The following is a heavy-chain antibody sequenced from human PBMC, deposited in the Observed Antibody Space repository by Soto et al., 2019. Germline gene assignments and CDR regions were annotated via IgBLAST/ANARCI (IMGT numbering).Heavy chain of an antibody. CDR1: GGSFSGYY. J-gene: IGHJ6*03. D-gene: IGHD3-3*01. CDR2: INHSGST. V-gene: IGHV4-34*01. CDR3: ARAKWGRIRTTFGEYYYYYYMDV. Sequence: SETLSLTCAVYGGSFSGYYWSWIRQPPGKGLEWIGEINHSGSTNYNPSLKSRVTISVDTSKNQFSLKLSSVTAADTAVYYCARAKWGRIRTTFGEYYYYYYMDVWGKGTTVTVSS.